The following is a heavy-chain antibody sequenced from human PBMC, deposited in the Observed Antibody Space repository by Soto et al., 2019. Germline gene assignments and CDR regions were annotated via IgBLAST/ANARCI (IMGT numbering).Heavy chain of an antibody. CDR3: ARGMVSSGWFLAD. J-gene: IGHJ4*02. D-gene: IGHD6-19*01. CDR2: IIPIFGTA. Sequence: SVKVSCKASGGTFSSYAISWVRQAPGQGLEWMGGIIPIFGTANYAQKFQGRVTITADESTSTAYMELSSLRSEDTSVYYCARGMVSSGWFLADWGQGTVVTLSS. CDR1: GGTFSSYA. V-gene: IGHV1-69*13.